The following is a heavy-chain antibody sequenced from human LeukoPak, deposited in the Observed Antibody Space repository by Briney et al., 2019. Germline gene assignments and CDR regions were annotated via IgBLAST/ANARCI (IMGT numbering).Heavy chain of an antibody. J-gene: IGHJ4*02. CDR1: GFTFSSYW. D-gene: IGHD3-16*01. CDR2: IKKDGSEK. Sequence: GGSLRLSCAASGFTFSSYWMSGVRQAPGKGLEWVANIKKDGSEKYYVDSVKGRFTISRDNSKDTLYLQMNSLRAEDTAVYYCAKDGGSLGEVRDWGQGTLVTASS. V-gene: IGHV3-7*03. CDR3: AKDGGSLGEVRD.